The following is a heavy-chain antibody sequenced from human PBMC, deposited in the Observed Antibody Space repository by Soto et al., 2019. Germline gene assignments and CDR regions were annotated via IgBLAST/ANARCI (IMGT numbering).Heavy chain of an antibody. CDR1: GFTFSSYW. CDR3: ARDSLLVYYYGMDV. V-gene: IGHV3-7*01. Sequence: PGGSLRLSCAASGFTFSSYWMSWVRQAPGKGLEWVANIKQDGSEKYYVDSVKGRFTISRDNAKNSLYLQMNSLRAEDTAVYYGARDSLLVYYYGMDVWGQGTTVTVSS. J-gene: IGHJ6*02. CDR2: IKQDGSEK. D-gene: IGHD6-6*01.